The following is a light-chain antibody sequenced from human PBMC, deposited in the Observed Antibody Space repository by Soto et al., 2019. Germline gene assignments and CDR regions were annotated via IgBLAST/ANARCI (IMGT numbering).Light chain of an antibody. J-gene: IGKJ1*01. CDR1: QSVRSN. Sequence: IVMTQSPATLSVSPGERATLSCRASQSVRSNLARYQQKPGQAPRLLIYGASTRATGIPARFSGSGSGTEFTLTISSLQSEDFAVYYCLQYNNWVPTFGQGTKVDIK. V-gene: IGKV3-15*01. CDR2: GAS. CDR3: LQYNNWVPT.